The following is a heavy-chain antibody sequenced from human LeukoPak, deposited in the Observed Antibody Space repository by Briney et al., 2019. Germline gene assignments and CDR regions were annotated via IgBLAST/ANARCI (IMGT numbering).Heavy chain of an antibody. CDR1: GDSVSNGNYY. V-gene: IGHV4-61*01. D-gene: IGHD5-12*01. CDR2: IYYTGKT. Sequence: SETLSLTCTVSGDSVSNGNYYWSWLRQPPGKALEWIGYIYYTGKTYYNPSLKSRVTISVDASKNQFSLKLSSVTAADTAVYYCARVYSGYDYDHFDYWGQGTLVTVSS. CDR3: ARVYSGYDYDHFDY. J-gene: IGHJ4*02.